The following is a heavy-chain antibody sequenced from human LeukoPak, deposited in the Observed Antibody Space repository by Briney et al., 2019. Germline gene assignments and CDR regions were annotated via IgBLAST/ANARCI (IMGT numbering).Heavy chain of an antibody. Sequence: ASVKVSCTASGYTFTGYYMHWVRQAPGQGLEWMGRINPNSGGTNYAQKFQGRVTMTRDTSISTAYMELSRLRSDDTAVYYCAREWLSPPFLDYWGQGTLVTVSS. CDR3: AREWLSPPFLDY. CDR1: GYTFTGYY. CDR2: INPNSGGT. D-gene: IGHD3-22*01. J-gene: IGHJ4*02. V-gene: IGHV1-2*06.